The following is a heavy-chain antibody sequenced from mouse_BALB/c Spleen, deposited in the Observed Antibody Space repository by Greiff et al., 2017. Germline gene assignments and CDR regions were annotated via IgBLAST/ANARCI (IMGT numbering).Heavy chain of an antibody. D-gene: IGHD3-2*01. J-gene: IGHJ3*01. CDR2: IIYSGST. CDR1: GYSITSYYA. CDR3: ASPDSSGPAWFAY. V-gene: IGHV3-2*02. Sequence: VQLQQSGPGLVKPSQSLSLTCTVTGYSITSYYAWNWIRQFPGNKLEWMGYIIYSGSTSYNPSLKSRISITRDTSKNQFFLQLNSVTTEDTATYYCASPDSSGPAWFAYWGQGTLVTVSA.